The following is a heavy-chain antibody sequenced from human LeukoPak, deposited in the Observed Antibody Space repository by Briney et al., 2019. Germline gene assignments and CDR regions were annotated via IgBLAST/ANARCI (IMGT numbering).Heavy chain of an antibody. CDR3: ARAEQLLYYWFDP. V-gene: IGHV1-18*01. CDR2: ISAYNGNT. D-gene: IGHD2-2*02. CDR1: GGTFSSYA. Sequence: ASVKVSCKASGGTFSSYAISWVRQAPGQGLEWMGWISAYNGNTNYAQKLQGRVTMTTDTSTSTAYMELRSLRSDDTAVYYCARAEQLLYYWFDPWGQGTLVTVSS. J-gene: IGHJ5*02.